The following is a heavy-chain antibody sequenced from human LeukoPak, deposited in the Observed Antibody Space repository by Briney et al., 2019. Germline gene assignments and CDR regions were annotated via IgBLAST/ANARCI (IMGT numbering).Heavy chain of an antibody. CDR3: AAPTIESRGAFDI. V-gene: IGHV1-2*02. CDR1: GYTFTGYY. D-gene: IGHD3-10*01. CDR2: INPNSGGT. Sequence: GASVKVSCKASGYTFTGYYMHWVRQAPGQGLEWMGWINPNSGGTNYAQKFQGRVTMTRDTSISTAYMELSRLRSDDTAVYYCAAPTIESRGAFDIWGQGTMVTVSS. J-gene: IGHJ3*02.